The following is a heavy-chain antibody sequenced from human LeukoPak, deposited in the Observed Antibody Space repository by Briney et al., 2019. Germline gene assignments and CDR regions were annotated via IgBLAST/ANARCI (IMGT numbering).Heavy chain of an antibody. V-gene: IGHV3-30*18. D-gene: IGHD6-13*01. CDR3: AKDLFKAAAPDY. CDR2: ISYDGSNK. CDR1: GFTFSSYG. J-gene: IGHJ4*02. Sequence: PGRSLRLSCAASGFTFSSYGMHWVRQAPGKGLEWVAVISYDGSNKYYADSVKGRFTISRDNSKNTLYLQMNSLRAEDTAVYYCAKDLFKAAAPDYWSQGTLVTVSS.